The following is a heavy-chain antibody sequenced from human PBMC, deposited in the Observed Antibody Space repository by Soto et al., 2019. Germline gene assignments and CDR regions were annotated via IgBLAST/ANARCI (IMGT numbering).Heavy chain of an antibody. CDR1: GFTFSNYW. CDR2: IKEDGSEK. D-gene: IGHD1-26*01. CDR3: ARERELYSR. J-gene: IGHJ4*02. V-gene: IGHV3-7*01. Sequence: VGSLRLSCAASGFTFSNYWMSWVRQAPGKGLEWVANIKEDGSEKYYVDSAKGRFTISRDNAKNSLYLQMNSLRAEDTAVYYCARERELYSRWGQGTQVTVS.